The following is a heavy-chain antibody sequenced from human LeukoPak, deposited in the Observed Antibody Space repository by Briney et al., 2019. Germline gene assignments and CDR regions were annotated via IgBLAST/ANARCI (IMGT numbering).Heavy chain of an antibody. CDR2: IGGSGGRT. CDR1: GFTFRSYG. J-gene: IGHJ6*02. V-gene: IGHV3-23*01. CDR3: AKGRIAVAHYYGMDV. D-gene: IGHD6-19*01. Sequence: GGSLRLSCAASGFTFRSYGMNWVRQAPGKGLEWVSGIGGSGGRTYYADSVQGRSTISRDNSKNTVDLQMNSLRAEDTAIYYCAKGRIAVAHYYGMDVWGQGTTVTVSS.